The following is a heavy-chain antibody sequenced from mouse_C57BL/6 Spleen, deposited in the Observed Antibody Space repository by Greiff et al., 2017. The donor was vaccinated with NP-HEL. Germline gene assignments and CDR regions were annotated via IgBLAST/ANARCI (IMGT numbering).Heavy chain of an antibody. CDR3: ARHNHYYAMDY. Sequence: EVQRVESGGGLVQPGGSLKLSCAASGFTFSDYYMYWVRQTPEKRLEWVAYISNGGGSTYYPDTVKGRFTISRDNAKNTLYLQMSRLKSEDTAMYYCARHNHYYAMDYWGQGTSVTVSS. V-gene: IGHV5-12*01. CDR1: GFTFSDYY. J-gene: IGHJ4*01. CDR2: ISNGGGST.